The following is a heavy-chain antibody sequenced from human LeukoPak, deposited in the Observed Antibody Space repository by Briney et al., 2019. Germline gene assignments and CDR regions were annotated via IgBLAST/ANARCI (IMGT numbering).Heavy chain of an antibody. V-gene: IGHV1-2*02. J-gene: IGHJ5*02. CDR1: GYTFTGYY. CDR2: INPNSGGT. D-gene: IGHD2-15*01. Sequence: ASVKVSCKASGYTFTGYYMHWVRQAPGQGLEWMGWINPNSGGTNYAQKFQGRVTMTRDTSISTAYMELSRLRSDDTAVYYCARRYCSGGSCHGFDPWGQGTLVTVSS. CDR3: ARRYCSGGSCHGFDP.